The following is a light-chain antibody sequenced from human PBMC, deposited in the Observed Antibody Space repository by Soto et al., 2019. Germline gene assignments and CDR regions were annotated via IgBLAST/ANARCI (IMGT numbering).Light chain of an antibody. V-gene: IGKV3-20*01. CDR2: GAS. Sequence: EIVLTQSPGTLSLSPGERASLSCRASQSIANSLVWYQQKPGQAPRLLIFGASNRATGIPDRFSGSGSGTDFTLTISRLEPEDFAVYHCQQYGGSPRTFGQGTKVERK. J-gene: IGKJ1*01. CDR1: QSIANS. CDR3: QQYGGSPRT.